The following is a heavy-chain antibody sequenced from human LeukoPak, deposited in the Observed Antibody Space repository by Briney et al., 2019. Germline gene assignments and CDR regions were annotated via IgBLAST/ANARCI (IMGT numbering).Heavy chain of an antibody. Sequence: GGSLRLSCTASGFTFSSYAFHWVRQAPGKGLEWVAVISYDGSDQYYADSVRGRLTISRDNAKNSLYLQMNSLRDEDTAVYYCARGEPIAARRYYYGMDVWGQGTTVTVSS. V-gene: IGHV3-30*03. D-gene: IGHD6-6*01. CDR3: ARGEPIAARRYYYGMDV. CDR2: ISYDGSDQ. CDR1: GFTFSSYA. J-gene: IGHJ6*02.